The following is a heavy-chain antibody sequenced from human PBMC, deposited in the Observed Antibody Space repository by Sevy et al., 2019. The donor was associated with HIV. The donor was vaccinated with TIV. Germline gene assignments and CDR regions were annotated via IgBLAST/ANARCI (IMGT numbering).Heavy chain of an antibody. CDR2: IYSGGSK. CDR1: GFTVSSNY. Sequence: GGSLRLSCAASGFTVSSNYMSWVRQAPGKGLEWVSVIYSGGSKYYADSVKGRFTISRDNSKNTLYLQMNSLRAEDTAVYYCARDQRVLAGTGGFDYWGQGTLVTVSS. V-gene: IGHV3-53*01. CDR3: ARDQRVLAGTGGFDY. D-gene: IGHD6-19*01. J-gene: IGHJ4*02.